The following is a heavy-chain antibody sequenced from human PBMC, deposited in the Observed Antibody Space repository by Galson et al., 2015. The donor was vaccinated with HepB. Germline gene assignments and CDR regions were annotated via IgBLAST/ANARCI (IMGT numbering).Heavy chain of an antibody. Sequence: SVKVSCKASGGTFSSYAISWVRQAPGQGLEWMGWINTNTGNPTYAQGFTGRFVFSLDTFVTTAYLQISSLKAEDTAVYYCARGQMVRGPPLDYWGQGTLVTVSS. D-gene: IGHD3-10*01. CDR3: ARGQMVRGPPLDY. V-gene: IGHV7-4-1*02. CDR2: INTNTGNP. J-gene: IGHJ4*02. CDR1: GGTFSSYA.